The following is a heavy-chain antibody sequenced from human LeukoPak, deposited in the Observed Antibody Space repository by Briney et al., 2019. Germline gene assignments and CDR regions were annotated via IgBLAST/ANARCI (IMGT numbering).Heavy chain of an antibody. D-gene: IGHD6-6*01. CDR1: GGTFSSYA. CDR2: VDPEDGET. CDR3: ANIAAQDY. V-gene: IGHV1-69-2*01. Sequence: ASVKVSCKASGGTFSSYAISWVRQAPGKGLEWMGLVDPEDGETIYAEKFQGRVTITADTSTDTAYMELSSLRSEDTAVYYCANIAAQDYWARGTLGTVSS. J-gene: IGHJ4*02.